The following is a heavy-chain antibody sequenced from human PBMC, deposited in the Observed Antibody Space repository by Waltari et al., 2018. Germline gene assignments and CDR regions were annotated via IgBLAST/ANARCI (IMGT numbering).Heavy chain of an antibody. V-gene: IGHV4-4*07. CDR1: GGSISSYY. CDR2: IYTSGRT. D-gene: IGHD2-2*01. CDR3: ARDRAIGVVVPAAINYYYGMDV. Sequence: QVQLQESGPGLVKPSETLSLTCTVSGGSISSYYWSWIRQPAGKGLEWIGRIYTSGRTNYNPSRKGRGTRAVDTSKNQFSLKLSSVTAADTAVYYCARDRAIGVVVPAAINYYYGMDVWGQGTTVTVSS. J-gene: IGHJ6*02.